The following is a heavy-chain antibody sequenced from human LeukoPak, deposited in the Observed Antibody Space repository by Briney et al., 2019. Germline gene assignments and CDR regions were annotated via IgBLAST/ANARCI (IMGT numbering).Heavy chain of an antibody. Sequence: GGSLRLSCAASGLTFTTYGMHLVRQAPGKGLEWVAVIWYGGGNKYYADSVKGRFTISRDNSKSTLYLQMNSLRAEDTAVYYCARDPGPYGDYAYYFYHMDVWGTGTTVTVS. D-gene: IGHD4-17*01. CDR2: IWYGGGNK. V-gene: IGHV3-33*01. CDR3: ARDPGPYGDYAYYFYHMDV. J-gene: IGHJ6*03. CDR1: GLTFTTYG.